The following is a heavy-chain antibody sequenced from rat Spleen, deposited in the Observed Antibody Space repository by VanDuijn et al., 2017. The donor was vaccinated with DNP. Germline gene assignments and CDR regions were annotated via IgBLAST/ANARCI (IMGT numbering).Heavy chain of an antibody. J-gene: IGHJ2*01. V-gene: IGHV5-7*01. Sequence: EVQLVESGGGLVQPGRSLKLSCAASGFTFSDYNMAWVRQAPKKGLEWVATISYDGGSSYYRDSVKGRITVSRDNAKSTLYLQMDSLRSEDTATYYCARPDYWGQGVMVTVSS. CDR2: ISYDGGSS. CDR3: ARPDY. CDR1: GFTFSDYN.